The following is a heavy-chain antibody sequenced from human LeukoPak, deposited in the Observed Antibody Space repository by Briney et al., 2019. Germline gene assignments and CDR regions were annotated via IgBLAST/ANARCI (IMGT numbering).Heavy chain of an antibody. D-gene: IGHD3-22*01. CDR3: ATYYYDSSGSPFDY. CDR2: ISYDGSNK. J-gene: IGHJ4*02. V-gene: IGHV3-30*03. Sequence: GGSLRLSCAASGFTFSSYGIHWVRQAPGKGLEWVAVISYDGSNKYYADSVKGRFTISRDNSKNTPYLQMNSLRAEDTAVYYCATYYYDSSGSPFDYWGQGTLVTVSS. CDR1: GFTFSSYG.